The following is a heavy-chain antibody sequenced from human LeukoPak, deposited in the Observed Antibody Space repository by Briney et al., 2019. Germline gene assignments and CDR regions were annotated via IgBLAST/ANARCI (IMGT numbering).Heavy chain of an antibody. J-gene: IGHJ4*02. CDR2: INHSGST. V-gene: IGHV4-34*01. D-gene: IGHD3-10*01. CDR1: GGSFSGYY. CDR3: ASVYYYGSGSYYKEDYFDY. Sequence: PSETLSLTCAVYGGSFSGYYWSWIRQPPGKGLEWIGEINHSGSTNYNPSLKSRVTISVDTSKNQFSLKLSSVTAADTAVYYCASVYYYGSGSYYKEDYFDYWGQGTLVTVSS.